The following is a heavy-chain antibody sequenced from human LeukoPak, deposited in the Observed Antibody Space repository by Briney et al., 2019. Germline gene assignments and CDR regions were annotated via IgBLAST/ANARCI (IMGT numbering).Heavy chain of an antibody. Sequence: SETLSLTCAVYGGSFSGYYWSWIRQPPGKGLEWIGEINHSGSTNYNPSLKSRVTISVDTSKNQFSLKLSSVTAADTAVYYCARAIVVVPAAMAENAFGIWGQGTMVTVSS. CDR2: INHSGST. D-gene: IGHD2-2*01. V-gene: IGHV4-34*01. CDR3: ARAIVVVPAAMAENAFGI. CDR1: GGSFSGYY. J-gene: IGHJ3*02.